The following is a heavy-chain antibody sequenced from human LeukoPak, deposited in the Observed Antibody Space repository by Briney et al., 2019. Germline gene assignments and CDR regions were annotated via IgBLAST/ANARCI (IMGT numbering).Heavy chain of an antibody. Sequence: ASVRVSCKASVYTFTHYYMHWVRQAPGQGLEWMGWINPNSGGTNYAQKFQGRVTMTRDTSISTAYMELSRLRSDDTAVYYCARWEYDSSGFFDYWGQGTLVTVSS. CDR3: ARWEYDSSGFFDY. CDR1: VYTFTHYY. J-gene: IGHJ4*02. D-gene: IGHD3-22*01. V-gene: IGHV1-2*02. CDR2: INPNSGGT.